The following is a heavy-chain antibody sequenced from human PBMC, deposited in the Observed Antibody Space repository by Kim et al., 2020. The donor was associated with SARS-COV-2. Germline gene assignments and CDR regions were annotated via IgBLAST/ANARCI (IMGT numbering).Heavy chain of an antibody. Sequence: YYAGSVKGRFTNSRDNAKNSLYLQMNSLRAEDTAVYYCATWIQPPGVFDYWGQGTLVTVSS. D-gene: IGHD5-18*01. CDR3: ATWIQPPGVFDY. V-gene: IGHV3-48*04. J-gene: IGHJ4*02.